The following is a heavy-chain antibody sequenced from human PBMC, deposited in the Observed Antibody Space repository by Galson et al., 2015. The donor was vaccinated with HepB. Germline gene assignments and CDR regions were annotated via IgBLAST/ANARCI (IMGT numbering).Heavy chain of an antibody. CDR2: IYYSGST. CDR1: GGSISSGGYS. D-gene: IGHD6-19*01. CDR3: ARELFVDSVAGTGWFDP. Sequence: TLSLTCAVSGGSISSGGYSWSWLRQPPGKGLEWIGYIYYSGSTYYNPSLKSRVTISVDTSKNQFSLKLSSVTAADTAVYYCARELFVDSVAGTGWFDPWGQGTLVTVSS. V-gene: IGHV4-30-4*07. J-gene: IGHJ5*02.